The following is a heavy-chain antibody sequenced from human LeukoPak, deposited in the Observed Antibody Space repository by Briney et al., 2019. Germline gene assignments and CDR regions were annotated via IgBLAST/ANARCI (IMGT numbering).Heavy chain of an antibody. CDR1: GFTFSSYA. V-gene: IGHV3-23*01. D-gene: IGHD1-26*01. J-gene: IGHJ3*02. CDR3: AKDPESGRRGWGAFDI. Sequence: GGSLRLSCAASGFTFSSYAMSWVRQAPGKGLEWVSGNYYRGGSTYYTDSVKGRFTISRDNSKNTLYLQMNSLRAEDTALYYCAKDPESGRRGWGAFDIWGQGTMVTVSS. CDR2: NYYRGGST.